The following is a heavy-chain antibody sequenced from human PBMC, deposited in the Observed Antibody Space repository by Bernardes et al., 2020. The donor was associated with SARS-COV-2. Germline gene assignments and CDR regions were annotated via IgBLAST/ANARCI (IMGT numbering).Heavy chain of an antibody. V-gene: IGHV3-43*01. CDR2: VSWDGSTQ. J-gene: IGHJ3*01. CDR1: LFPSEHYR. D-gene: IGHD3-3*01. CDR3: ATERQSLTVFGVGHDAFDF. Sequence: RRPPLLSFAVSLFPSEHYRFHCVRPVPGKGQGWVSLVSWDGSTQNYADSVKGRFIISRDSSRNTVHLQMDSLRKEDTALYYCATERQSLTVFGVGHDAFDFWGQGTMVTVSS.